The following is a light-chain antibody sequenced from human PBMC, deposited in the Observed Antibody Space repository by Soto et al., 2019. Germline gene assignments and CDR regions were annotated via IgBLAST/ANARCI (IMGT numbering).Light chain of an antibody. J-gene: IGKJ2*01. CDR2: AAS. Sequence: DIQMTQSPSSLSASVGDRVTITCRASQSICTYLNWYQQKPLKAPRLLIYAASSLQSGVPSRFSGSGSGTDFTLTISSLQPEDFATYYCQQSYSTPYTFGQGTKLEIK. CDR1: QSICTY. V-gene: IGKV1-39*01. CDR3: QQSYSTPYT.